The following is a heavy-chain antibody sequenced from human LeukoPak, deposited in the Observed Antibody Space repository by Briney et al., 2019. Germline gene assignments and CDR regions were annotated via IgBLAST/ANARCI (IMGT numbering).Heavy chain of an antibody. CDR2: IYYSGST. J-gene: IGHJ4*02. CDR3: ARGVGYSSSYDY. V-gene: IGHV4-59*01. Sequence: SETLSPTCTVSGGSISSYYWSWIRQPPGKGLEWIGYIYYSGSTNYNPSLKSRVTISVDTSKNQFSLKLSSVTAAGTAVYYCARGVGYSSSYDYWGQGTLVTVSS. D-gene: IGHD6-13*01. CDR1: GGSISSYY.